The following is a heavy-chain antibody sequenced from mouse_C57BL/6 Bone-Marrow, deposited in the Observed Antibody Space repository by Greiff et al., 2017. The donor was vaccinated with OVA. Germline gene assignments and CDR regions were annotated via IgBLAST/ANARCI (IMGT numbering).Heavy chain of an antibody. CDR2: IYYSGTI. D-gene: IGHD1-1*01. Sequence: VQLKESGPGLVKPSQTVFLTCTVTGISITTGNYRWSWIRQFPGNTLEWIGYIYYSGTITYNPSLTSRTTITSDTPKNQFILEMNSLTAEDTATYYCARVSSRSHWYFDVWGTGTTVTVSS. J-gene: IGHJ1*03. CDR1: GISITTGNYR. V-gene: IGHV3-5*01. CDR3: ARVSSRSHWYFDV.